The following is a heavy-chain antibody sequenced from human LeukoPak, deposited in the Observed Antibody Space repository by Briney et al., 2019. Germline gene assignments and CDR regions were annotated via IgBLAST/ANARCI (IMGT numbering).Heavy chain of an antibody. V-gene: IGHV3-23*01. J-gene: IGHJ4*02. CDR2: ISGSGGST. CDR3: AKRADDFWSGHTVDY. CDR1: GFTFSSYS. D-gene: IGHD3-3*01. Sequence: GGSLRLSCAASGFTFSSYSMNWVRQAPGKGLEWVSAISGSGGSTYYADSVKGRFTISRDNSKNTLYLQMNSLRAEDTAVYYCAKRADDFWSGHTVDYWGQGTLVTVSS.